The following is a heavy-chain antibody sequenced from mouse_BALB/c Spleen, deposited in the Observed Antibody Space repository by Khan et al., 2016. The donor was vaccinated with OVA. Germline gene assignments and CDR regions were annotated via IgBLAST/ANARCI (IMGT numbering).Heavy chain of an antibody. D-gene: IGHD2-4*01. Sequence: EVELVESGGGLVKPGGSLKLSCAASGFSFSDYYMYWVRQTPEKRQEWVATISDGGSYTYYPDSVKGRFTISSENAKNNLYLQMSSLKSEDTAMYYCARYKEGRITADSLAYWGQGTLVTVSA. V-gene: IGHV5-4*02. CDR3: ARYKEGRITADSLAY. CDR2: ISDGGSYT. CDR1: GFSFSDYY. J-gene: IGHJ3*01.